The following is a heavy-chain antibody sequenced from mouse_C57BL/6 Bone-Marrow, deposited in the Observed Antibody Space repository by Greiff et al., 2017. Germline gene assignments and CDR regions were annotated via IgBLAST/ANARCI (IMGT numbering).Heavy chain of an antibody. CDR1: GFTFSDYG. V-gene: IGHV5-17*01. J-gene: IGHJ2*01. CDR3: ARLYYYGSRSFDY. Sequence: EVQVVESGGGLVKPGGSLKLSCAASGFTFSDYGMHWVRQAPEKGLEWVAYISSGSSTIYYADTVKGRFTLSRDNAKNTLFLQMTSLRSEDTAMYYCARLYYYGSRSFDYWGQGTTLTVSS. D-gene: IGHD1-1*01. CDR2: ISSGSSTI.